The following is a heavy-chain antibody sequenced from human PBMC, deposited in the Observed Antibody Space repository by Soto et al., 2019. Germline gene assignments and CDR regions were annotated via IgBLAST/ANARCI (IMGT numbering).Heavy chain of an antibody. Sequence: PVKVGSKASGRRLRRYPISWVRQAPGQGLEWMGGIIPIFGTANYAQKFQGRVTITADKSTSTAYMELSSLRSEDTAVYYCARHSSSSGWYNYWGQGTLVTVSS. D-gene: IGHD6-19*01. V-gene: IGHV1-69*06. J-gene: IGHJ4*02. CDR1: GRRLRRYP. CDR3: ARHSSSSGWYNY. CDR2: IIPIFGTA.